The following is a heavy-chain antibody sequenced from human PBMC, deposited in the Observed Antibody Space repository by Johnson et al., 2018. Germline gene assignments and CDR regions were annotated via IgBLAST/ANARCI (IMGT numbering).Heavy chain of an antibody. J-gene: IGHJ6*02. CDR1: GFTFSDYA. D-gene: IGHD3-3*01. CDR3: AKSRSFGVVDGMDV. Sequence: VQLVESGGGLVQPGGSLRLSCAVSGFTFSDYAMSWVRQAPGKGLEWVSAISSSGSRTYHADSVKGRFTIARDNSKNTLSLQMNSLRAGDAALYYCAKSRSFGVVDGMDVWGLGTTVNVSS. V-gene: IGHV3-23*04. CDR2: ISSSGSRT.